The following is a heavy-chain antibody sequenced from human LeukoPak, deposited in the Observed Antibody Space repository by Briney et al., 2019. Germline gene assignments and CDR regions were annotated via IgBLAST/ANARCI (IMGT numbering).Heavy chain of an antibody. J-gene: IGHJ3*02. V-gene: IGHV3-30*03. CDR2: ISYDGSNK. Sequence: GRSLRLSCAASGFIFSNSAMHWVRQAPGKGLEWVAVISYDGSNKYYADSVKGRFTISRDNSKNTLYLQMNSLRAEDTAVYYCARDRYCSGGNCYGDAFDIWGQGTMVTVSS. CDR3: ARDRYCSGGNCYGDAFDI. CDR1: GFIFSNSA. D-gene: IGHD2-15*01.